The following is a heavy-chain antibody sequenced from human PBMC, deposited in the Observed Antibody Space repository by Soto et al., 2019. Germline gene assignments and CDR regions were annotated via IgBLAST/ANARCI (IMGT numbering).Heavy chain of an antibody. J-gene: IGHJ4*02. D-gene: IGHD4-17*01. CDR2: IWYDGSNK. V-gene: IGHV3-33*01. CDR1: GFTFSSYG. Sequence: QVQLVESGGGVVQPGRSLRLSCAASGFTFSSYGMHWVRQAPGKGLEWVAVIWYDGSNKYYADSVKGRFNISRDNSKNTLYLQMNSLRAEDTAVYYCARDYGDCIDYWGQGTLVTVSS. CDR3: ARDYGDCIDY.